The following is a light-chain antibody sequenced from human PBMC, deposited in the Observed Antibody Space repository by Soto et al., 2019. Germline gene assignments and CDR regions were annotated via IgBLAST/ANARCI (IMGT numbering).Light chain of an antibody. V-gene: IGLV1-44*01. Sequence: QSVLTRSPSASETPGQRVTISCSGSSFNVGSNTVDWYQAVPGTAPKLLIHNDNQRPSGVPDRFSGSKSGTSASLAISGLQSEDEADYYCAAWDDSLNAYVFGTATKLTVL. CDR1: SFNVGSNT. CDR2: NDN. CDR3: AAWDDSLNAYV. J-gene: IGLJ1*01.